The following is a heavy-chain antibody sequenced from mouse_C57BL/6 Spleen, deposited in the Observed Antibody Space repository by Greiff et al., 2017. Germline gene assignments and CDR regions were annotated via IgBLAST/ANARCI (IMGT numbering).Heavy chain of an antibody. V-gene: IGHV1-52*01. J-gene: IGHJ2*01. CDR1: GYTFTSYW. Sequence: VQLQQPGAELVRPGSSVKLSCKASGYTFTSYWMHWVKQRPIQGLEWIGNIDPSDSETHYNQKFKDKATLTVDKSSSTAYMQLSSLTSEDSAVYYCARGGITTVVATDYFDYWGQGTTLTVSS. CDR3: ARGGITTVVATDYFDY. CDR2: IDPSDSET. D-gene: IGHD1-1*01.